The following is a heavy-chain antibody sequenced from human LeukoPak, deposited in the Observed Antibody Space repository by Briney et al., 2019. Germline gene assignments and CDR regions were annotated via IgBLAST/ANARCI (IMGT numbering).Heavy chain of an antibody. CDR3: ARSFSWIQLWVPPYFDY. V-gene: IGHV4-39*07. CDR2: IYYSGST. J-gene: IGHJ4*02. Sequence: SETLSLTCTVSGGSISSYYWGWIRQPPGKGLEWIGSIYYSGSTYYNPSLKSRVTISVDTSKNQFSLKLSSVTAADTAVYYCARSFSWIQLWVPPYFDYWGQGTLVTVSS. CDR1: GGSISSYY. D-gene: IGHD5-18*01.